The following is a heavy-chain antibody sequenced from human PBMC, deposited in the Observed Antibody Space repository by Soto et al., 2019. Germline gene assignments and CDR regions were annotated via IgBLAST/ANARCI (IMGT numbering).Heavy chain of an antibody. CDR2: IWYDGSNK. V-gene: IGHV3-33*01. CDR1: GFTFSSYG. J-gene: IGHJ6*02. Sequence: GGSLRLSCAASGFTFSSYGMHWVRQAPGKGLEWVAVIWYDGSNKYYADSVKGRFTISRDNSKNTLYLQMNSLRAEDTAVYYCAREVLWFGESKYGMDVWGQGPRSPSP. D-gene: IGHD3-10*01. CDR3: AREVLWFGESKYGMDV.